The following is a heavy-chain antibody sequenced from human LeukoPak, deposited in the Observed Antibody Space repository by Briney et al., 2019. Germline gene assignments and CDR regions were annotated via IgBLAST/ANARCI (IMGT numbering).Heavy chain of an antibody. D-gene: IGHD4-11*01. CDR3: ARDEGLPAEYFQH. CDR1: GFTFSLYN. CDR2: ISGSDNYI. V-gene: IGHV3-21*01. Sequence: GGSLRLSCVASGFTFSLYNMNWVRQAPGKGLEWVSSISGSDNYIFYADSVKGRFTIPRDNAKNSLFLQMDSLRAEDTAVYYCARDEGLPAEYFQHWGQGTLVTVSS. J-gene: IGHJ1*01.